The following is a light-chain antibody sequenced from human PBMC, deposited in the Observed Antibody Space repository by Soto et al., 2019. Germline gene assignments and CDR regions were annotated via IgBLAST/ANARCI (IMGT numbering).Light chain of an antibody. CDR2: EVS. V-gene: IGLV2-14*01. J-gene: IGLJ2*01. Sequence: QSALPQPASVSGSPEQSITISCIGTSDDIGDYNYVSWYQQHPGEAPKLIIYEVSARPSGVSSRFSGSKSANTASLTITGLQAEDEADYYCSSYSTMSSLVFGGGTKLTVL. CDR1: SDDIGDYNY. CDR3: SSYSTMSSLV.